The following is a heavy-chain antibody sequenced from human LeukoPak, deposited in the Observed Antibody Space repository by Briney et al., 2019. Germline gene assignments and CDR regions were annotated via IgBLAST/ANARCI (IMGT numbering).Heavy chain of an antibody. V-gene: IGHV4-59*08. CDR3: ARHSTDCSGSTCYDY. Sequence: SETLSLTCTVSGGSMRGYYWSWIRQPPGKGLERMGYINYSGSTYYNPSLRSRVTISVDTSKNQFSLQLSSVTAADTAVYYCARHSTDCSGSTCYDYWGQGTLVTVSS. D-gene: IGHD2-15*01. CDR2: INYSGST. J-gene: IGHJ4*02. CDR1: GGSMRGYY.